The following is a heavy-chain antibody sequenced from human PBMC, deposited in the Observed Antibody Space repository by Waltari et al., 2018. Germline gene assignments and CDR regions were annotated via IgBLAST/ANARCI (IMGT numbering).Heavy chain of an antibody. CDR1: GGSFSGSY. Sequence: VQLQQWGAGLLKPSETLSLTCAVYGGSFSGSYWSWIRQPPGKGLEWIGEINHSGSTNYNPSLKSRVTISVDTSKNQFSLKLSSVTAADTAVYYCARGGSIVVVPAAIKIFDYWGQGTLVTVSS. CDR2: INHSGST. J-gene: IGHJ4*02. D-gene: IGHD2-2*01. CDR3: ARGGSIVVVPAAIKIFDY. V-gene: IGHV4-34*01.